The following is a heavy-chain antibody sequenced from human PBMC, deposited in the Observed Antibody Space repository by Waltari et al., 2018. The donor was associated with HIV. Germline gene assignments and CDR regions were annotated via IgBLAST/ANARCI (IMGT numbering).Heavy chain of an antibody. CDR3: ATPSYDSSGYYSAGSEFDY. J-gene: IGHJ4*02. CDR1: GYTFTGSY. D-gene: IGHD3-22*01. Sequence: QVQLVQSGAEVTKPGASVKVSCTASGYTFTGSYIPWLRQAPGQGLEWMGWINPNSGGTNYAQNFQGRVTMTRDTSISTAYMELSRLRSDDTAVYYCATPSYDSSGYYSAGSEFDYWGQGTLVTVSS. V-gene: IGHV1-2*02. CDR2: INPNSGGT.